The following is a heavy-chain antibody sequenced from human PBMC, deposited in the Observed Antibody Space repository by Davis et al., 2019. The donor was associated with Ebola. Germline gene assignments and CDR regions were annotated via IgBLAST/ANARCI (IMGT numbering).Heavy chain of an antibody. CDR3: ASGEFVDF. V-gene: IGHV1-46*01. J-gene: IGHJ4*02. Sequence: ASVKVSCKASGYIFTDYLMHWVRQAPGQGLEWMGLINPSIGNTSLAQKFQGRVTLTRDTSTSTVHMDLNSLKSEDTAIYYCASGEFVDFWGQGTLVTVSS. D-gene: IGHD3-10*01. CDR1: GYIFTDYL. CDR2: INPSIGNT.